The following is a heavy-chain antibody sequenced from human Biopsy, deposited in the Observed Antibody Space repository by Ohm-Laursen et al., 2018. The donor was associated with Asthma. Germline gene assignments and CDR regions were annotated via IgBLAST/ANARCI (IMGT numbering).Heavy chain of an antibody. CDR3: ARGDSSGWSHYYFDY. Sequence: GSLRLSCAASGFTVSRDHMFWVRQAPGKGLEWVSVIYSGGTSHTADSVSGRFTISRDFSKNTLHLQMHSLRVEDTAVYYCARGDSSGWSHYYFDYWGQGTLVTVSS. D-gene: IGHD6-19*01. CDR1: GFTVSRDH. V-gene: IGHV3-53*01. J-gene: IGHJ4*02. CDR2: IYSGGTS.